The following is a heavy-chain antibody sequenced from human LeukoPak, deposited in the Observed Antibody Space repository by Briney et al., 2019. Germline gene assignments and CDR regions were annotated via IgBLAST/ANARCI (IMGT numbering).Heavy chain of an antibody. J-gene: IGHJ5*02. CDR2: IYYSGST. V-gene: IGHV4-31*03. CDR1: GGSISSGGYS. CDR3: ARVNYYDSRFDP. D-gene: IGHD3-22*01. Sequence: KSSQTLSLTCTVSGGSISSGGYSWSSIRQHPGKGLEWIGYIYYSGSTYYNPSLKSRVTISVDTSKNQFSLKLSSVTAADTAVYSCARVNYYDSRFDPWGQGTLVTVSS.